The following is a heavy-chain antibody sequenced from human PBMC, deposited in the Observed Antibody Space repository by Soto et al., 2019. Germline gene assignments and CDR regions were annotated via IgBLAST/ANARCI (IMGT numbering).Heavy chain of an antibody. CDR3: ARGQVGGQWLGTGGMDV. D-gene: IGHD6-19*01. V-gene: IGHV1-69*01. Sequence: QVQLVQSGAEVKKPGSSVKVSCKASGGTFSSYAISWVRQAPGQGLEWMGGIIPIFGTANYAQKFQGRVTINADESTRTAYMALRSRSSEDTAVYYCARGQVGGQWLGTGGMDVWGQGTTVTVSS. J-gene: IGHJ6*01. CDR2: IIPIFGTA. CDR1: GGTFSSYA.